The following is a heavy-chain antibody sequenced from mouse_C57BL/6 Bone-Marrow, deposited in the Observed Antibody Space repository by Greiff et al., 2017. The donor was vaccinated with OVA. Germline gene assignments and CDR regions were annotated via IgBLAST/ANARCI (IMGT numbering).Heavy chain of an antibody. D-gene: IGHD1-1*01. CDR1: GFSLTSYG. Sequence: VKLQESGPGLVAPSQSLSITCTVSGFSLTSYGVDWVRQSPGKGLEWLGVIWGVGSTNYNSALKSRLSISKDNSKSQVFLKMNSLQTDDTAMYYCASGGSSYRFAYWGQGTLVTVSA. V-gene: IGHV2-6*01. CDR3: ASGGSSYRFAY. J-gene: IGHJ3*01. CDR2: IWGVGST.